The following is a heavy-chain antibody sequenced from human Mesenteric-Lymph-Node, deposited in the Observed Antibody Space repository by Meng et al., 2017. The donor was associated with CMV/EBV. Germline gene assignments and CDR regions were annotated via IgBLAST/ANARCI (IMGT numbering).Heavy chain of an antibody. CDR1: GFTFSGHW. CDR3: ARDLRGITIFGVVKNGMDV. J-gene: IGHJ6*02. D-gene: IGHD3-3*01. CDR2: IKKDGSEK. V-gene: IGHV3-7*01. Sequence: GGSLRLSCAASGFTFSGHWMNWVRQGPGKGLEWVANIKKDGSEKYYVDSVKGRFTISRDNAKNSLYLQMNSLRAEDTAVYYCARDLRGITIFGVVKNGMDVWGQGTTVTVSS.